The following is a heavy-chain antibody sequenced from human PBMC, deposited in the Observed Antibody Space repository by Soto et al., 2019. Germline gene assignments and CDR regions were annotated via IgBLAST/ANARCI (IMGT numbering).Heavy chain of an antibody. Sequence: SETLSLTCTVSGGSISSYYWSWIRQPPGKGLEWIGYIYYSGSTNYNPSLKSRVTISVDTSKNQFSLKLSSVTAADTAVYYCARSDYGDYAEYFQHWGQGTLVTVSS. D-gene: IGHD4-17*01. CDR3: ARSDYGDYAEYFQH. CDR1: GGSISSYY. CDR2: IYYSGST. V-gene: IGHV4-59*08. J-gene: IGHJ1*01.